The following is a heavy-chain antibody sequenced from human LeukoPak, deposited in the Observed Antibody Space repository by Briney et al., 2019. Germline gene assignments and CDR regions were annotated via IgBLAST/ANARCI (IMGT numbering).Heavy chain of an antibody. CDR3: ARGGLRYGGNSGYYYYGMDV. V-gene: IGHV3-13*01. CDR2: IGTAGDT. Sequence: PGGSLRLSCAASGFSIGTYWMTWARHATGKGLEWVSAIGTAGDTYYPGSVKGRFTISRENAKNSLYLQMNSLRAGDTAVYYCARGGLRYGGNSGYYYYGMDVWGQGTTVTVPS. J-gene: IGHJ6*02. CDR1: GFSIGTYW. D-gene: IGHD4-23*01.